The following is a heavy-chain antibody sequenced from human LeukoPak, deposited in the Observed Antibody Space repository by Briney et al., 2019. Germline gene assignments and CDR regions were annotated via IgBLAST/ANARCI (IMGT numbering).Heavy chain of an antibody. CDR2: FYYSGSN. J-gene: IGHJ4*02. Sequence: PSETLSLTCTVSGGSISSYYWSWIRQPPGKGLEWIGYFYYSGSNNFNPSLKSRVTVSADTSKNQFSLKLSSVTAADTAVYYCAGDAITMIRGVTNYFDYWGQGTLATVSS. V-gene: IGHV4-59*01. D-gene: IGHD3-10*01. CDR1: GGSISSYY. CDR3: AGDAITMIRGVTNYFDY.